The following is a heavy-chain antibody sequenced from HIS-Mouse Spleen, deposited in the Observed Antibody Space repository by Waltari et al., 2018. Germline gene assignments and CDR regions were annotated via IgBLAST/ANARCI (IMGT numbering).Heavy chain of an antibody. CDR3: ARGGDFADAFDI. CDR2: IYYRGGT. D-gene: IGHD3-3*01. J-gene: IGHJ3*02. CDR1: GGSISSYY. V-gene: IGHV4-59*01. Sequence: QVQLQESGPGLVKPSETLSLTCTVSGGSISSYYWSWIRQPPGKGLAWLGYIYYRGGTHYNPPLKSRVTISVDTSKNQFSRKLSSVTAADTAVYYCARGGDFADAFDIWGQGTMVTVSS.